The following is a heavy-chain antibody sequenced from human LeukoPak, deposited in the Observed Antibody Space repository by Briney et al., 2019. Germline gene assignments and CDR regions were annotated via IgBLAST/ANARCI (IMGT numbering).Heavy chain of an antibody. J-gene: IGHJ5*02. D-gene: IGHD1-26*01. CDR2: IHYSGRT. V-gene: IGHV4-39*01. CDR1: GGSISTSSYY. Sequence: SETLSLTCTVSGGSISTSSYYWGWIRQPPAKGLEWIGTIHYSGRTYCNPSLKSRVTISVDTSKNQFSLKMSSVTAADTAMYYCARNSGNYLGWFDPWGQGTLVTVSS. CDR3: ARNSGNYLGWFDP.